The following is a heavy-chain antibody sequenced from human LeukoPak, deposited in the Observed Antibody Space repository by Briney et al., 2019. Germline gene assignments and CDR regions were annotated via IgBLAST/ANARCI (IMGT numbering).Heavy chain of an antibody. V-gene: IGHV1-18*01. CDR3: ARVRPRVATIENYFDY. D-gene: IGHD5-12*01. J-gene: IGHJ4*02. CDR1: GYTLPSYG. Sequence: VASVKVSCKASGYTLPSYGISWVRRATGQGLEWMCWISAYNGNTNYAQKPQGRVTMTTDTSTSTAYMELRSLRSDDTAVYYCARVRPRVATIENYFDYWGQGTLVTVSS. CDR2: ISAYNGNT.